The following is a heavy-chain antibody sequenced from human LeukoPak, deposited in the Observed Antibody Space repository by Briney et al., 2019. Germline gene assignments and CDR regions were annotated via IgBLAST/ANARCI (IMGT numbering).Heavy chain of an antibody. CDR2: IYYTGST. CDR1: GGSISSYF. CDR3: ARGLRFLTNWFVP. D-gene: IGHD3-3*01. Sequence: SETLSLTCTASGGSISSYFWYWIRQPPGEGLEWIGSIYYTGSTNCNPSLKSRVTISVDMSKNQFFLKLNSVTAADTAVYYCARGLRFLTNWFVPWGQGTLVTVSS. J-gene: IGHJ5*02. V-gene: IGHV4-59*01.